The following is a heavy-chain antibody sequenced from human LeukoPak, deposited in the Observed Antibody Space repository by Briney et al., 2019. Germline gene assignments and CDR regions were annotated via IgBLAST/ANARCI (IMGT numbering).Heavy chain of an antibody. CDR3: ARSRLSGYDSYYFDY. V-gene: IGHV4-30-4*01. CDR1: GGSISSGDYY. Sequence: ASETLSLTCTVSGGSISSGDYYWSWIRQPPGKGLEWIGYIYYSGSTYYNPSLKSRVTISVDTSKDQFSLKLSSVTAADTAVYYCARSRLSGYDSYYFDYWGQGTLVTVSS. D-gene: IGHD5-12*01. CDR2: IYYSGST. J-gene: IGHJ4*02.